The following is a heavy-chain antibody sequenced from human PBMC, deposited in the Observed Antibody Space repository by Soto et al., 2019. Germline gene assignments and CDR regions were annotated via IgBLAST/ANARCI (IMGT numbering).Heavy chain of an antibody. CDR1: GFSLTTSGVG. CDR2: IYWDDDR. V-gene: IGHV2-5*02. D-gene: IGHD6-13*01. J-gene: IGHJ5*01. Sequence: QITLKESGPTLVEPTQTLTLTCSFSGFSLTTSGVGVGWLRRAPGKALECLGIIYWDDDRRYNPSLKDRLTVTTDTSKNQGVLSMTYMEPVDTATYYCAHRFPYSTSWDVGCFDSWGQGTLVAVS. CDR3: AHRFPYSTSWDVGCFDS.